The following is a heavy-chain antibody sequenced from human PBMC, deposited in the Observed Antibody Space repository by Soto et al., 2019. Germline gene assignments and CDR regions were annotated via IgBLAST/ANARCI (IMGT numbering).Heavy chain of an antibody. CDR1: GSTLGNYD. V-gene: IGHV3-49*04. Sequence: PGGSLRLSCTAPGSTLGNYDISWVRQAPGKGLEWVGFIRSKAYGGTTAYAASVRVRFTITRDDSKSIAYLQMNSLKTEDTAVYYCTREALDYYDSSGYSYYYYGMDVWGQGTTVTVSS. CDR2: IRSKAYGGTT. CDR3: TREALDYYDSSGYSYYYYGMDV. J-gene: IGHJ6*02. D-gene: IGHD3-22*01.